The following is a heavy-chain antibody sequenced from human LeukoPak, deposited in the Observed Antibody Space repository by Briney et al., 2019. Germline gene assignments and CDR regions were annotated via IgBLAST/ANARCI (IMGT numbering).Heavy chain of an antibody. CDR1: GYTFTNYA. V-gene: IGHV1-18*01. Sequence: GASVKVSCKASGYTFTNYAISWVRQAPGQGLEWMAWISVHNANTNYAQKLQGRVTVTTDTSTSTVYMELRSLRSDDTAVYYCARSIVGPTDPYYYYYMDVWGKGTTVTVSS. CDR2: ISVHNANT. CDR3: ARSIVGPTDPYYYYYMDV. D-gene: IGHD1-26*01. J-gene: IGHJ6*03.